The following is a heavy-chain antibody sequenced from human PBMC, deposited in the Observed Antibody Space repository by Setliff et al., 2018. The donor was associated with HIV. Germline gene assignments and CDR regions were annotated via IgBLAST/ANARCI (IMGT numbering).Heavy chain of an antibody. CDR3: ARGWGLSYYYDSSGYTPFDY. V-gene: IGHV1-69*13. D-gene: IGHD3-22*01. CDR2: IVPVFGPG. Sequence: SVKVSCKASGGTFRKDTITWVRQAPGQGLEWMGGIVPVFGPGNSAQKFQGRVTITADESTSTVYMEVSSLKSDDTAVYYCARGWGLSYYYDSSGYTPFDYWGQGTLVTVSS. J-gene: IGHJ4*02. CDR1: GGTFRKDT.